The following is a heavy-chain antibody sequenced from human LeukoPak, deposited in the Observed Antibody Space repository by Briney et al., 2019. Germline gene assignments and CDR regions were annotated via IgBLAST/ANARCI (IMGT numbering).Heavy chain of an antibody. CDR2: INPNSGGT. D-gene: IGHD2-2*01. V-gene: IGHV1-2*06. J-gene: IGHJ4*02. Sequence: ASVKVSCKASGYTFTGYCMHWVRQAPGQGLEWMGRINPNSGGTNYAQKFQGGVTMTRDTSISTAYMELSRLRSDDTAVYYCASQRSNIVIVPTAVSFDYWGQGTLVTVSS. CDR1: GYTFTGYC. CDR3: ASQRSNIVIVPTAVSFDY.